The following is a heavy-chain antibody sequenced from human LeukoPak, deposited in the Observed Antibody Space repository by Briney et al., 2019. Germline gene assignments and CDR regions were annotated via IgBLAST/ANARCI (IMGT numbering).Heavy chain of an antibody. CDR1: GFTFSNYW. CDR3: ARDSGEYCSSTSCFSFDY. V-gene: IGHV3-48*01. D-gene: IGHD2-2*01. Sequence: GGSLRLSCAASGFTFSNYWMNWVRQAPGKGLEWVSYISSSSSTIYYADSVKGRFTISRDNAKNSLYLQMNSLRAEDTAVYYCARDSGEYCSSTSCFSFDYWGQGTLVTVSS. CDR2: ISSSSSTI. J-gene: IGHJ4*02.